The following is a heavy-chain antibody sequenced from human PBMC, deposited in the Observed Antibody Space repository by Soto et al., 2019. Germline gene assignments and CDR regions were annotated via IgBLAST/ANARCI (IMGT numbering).Heavy chain of an antibody. CDR2: ISGSGGST. Sequence: GGSLRLSCAASGFTFSSYAMSWVRQAPGKGLEWVSAISGSGGSTYYADSVKGRFTISRDNSKNTLYLQMNSLRAEDTAVYYCVPTAMVTIDAFDIWGQGTMVTVSS. V-gene: IGHV3-23*01. J-gene: IGHJ3*02. CDR3: VPTAMVTIDAFDI. CDR1: GFTFSSYA. D-gene: IGHD5-18*01.